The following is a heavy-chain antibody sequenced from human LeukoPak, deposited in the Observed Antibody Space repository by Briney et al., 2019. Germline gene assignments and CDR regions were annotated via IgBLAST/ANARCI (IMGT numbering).Heavy chain of an antibody. D-gene: IGHD6-13*01. CDR2: IRNDIPKDGTNK. CDR1: GFTFSSYG. CDR3: AKGDSN. Sequence: GGSLRLSCAASGFTFSSYGMHWVRQAPGKGLEWVALIRNDIPKDGTNKYYADSVRGRFTISRDNSKNTVYLQMNSLRVADTAMYYCAKGDSNWGRGTLVTVSS. V-gene: IGHV3-30*02. J-gene: IGHJ4*02.